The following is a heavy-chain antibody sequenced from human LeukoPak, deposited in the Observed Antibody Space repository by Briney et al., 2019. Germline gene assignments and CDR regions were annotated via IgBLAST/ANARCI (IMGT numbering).Heavy chain of an antibody. D-gene: IGHD3-22*01. CDR3: AKAQRITMIVVVTAFDY. CDR2: ISGSGGST. V-gene: IGHV3-23*01. J-gene: IGHJ4*02. CDR1: GFTFSSYA. Sequence: GGSLRLSCAASGFTFSSYAMSWVRQAPGKGLEWVSAISGSGGSTYYADSVKGRFTISRDNSKNTLYLQMNSLRAEDTAVYYCAKAQRITMIVVVTAFDYWGQGTLVTVSS.